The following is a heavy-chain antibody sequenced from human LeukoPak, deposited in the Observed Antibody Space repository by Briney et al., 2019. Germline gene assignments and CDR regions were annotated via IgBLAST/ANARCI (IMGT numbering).Heavy chain of an antibody. J-gene: IGHJ4*02. Sequence: PGRSLRLSCAASGFTVSSNYMSWVRQAPGKGLEWVSVIYSGGSTYYPDSVKGPLTIYRDNSKNTLYLQMNSLRAEGTAVYYCARGGYSYPYPAYYFDYWGQGTLVTVSS. CDR3: ARGGYSYPYPAYYFDY. CDR1: GFTVSSNY. V-gene: IGHV3-66*02. D-gene: IGHD5-18*01. CDR2: IYSGGST.